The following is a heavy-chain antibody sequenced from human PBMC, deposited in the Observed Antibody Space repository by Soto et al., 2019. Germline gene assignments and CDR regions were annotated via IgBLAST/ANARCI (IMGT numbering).Heavy chain of an antibody. V-gene: IGHV3-30*18. CDR2: ISSDGNDK. Sequence: QVQLVESGGGVVQPGRSLRLSCAASGFTFSNYGMHWVRQAPGKGLEWVTTISSDGNDKYYAGSLKGRFTISRDNSENTLDLQMNGLSAEDTAVYYCAKGSFSAHQFIDHWGQGTLVTVSS. D-gene: IGHD3-10*01. J-gene: IGHJ4*02. CDR1: GFTFSNYG. CDR3: AKGSFSAHQFIDH.